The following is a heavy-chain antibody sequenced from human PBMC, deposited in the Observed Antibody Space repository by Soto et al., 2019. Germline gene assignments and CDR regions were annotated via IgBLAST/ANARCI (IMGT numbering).Heavy chain of an antibody. V-gene: IGHV1-2*04. CDR1: GYTFTNFG. J-gene: IGHJ6*02. Sequence: ASVKVSSKASGYTFTNFGISWVRQAPGQGLEWIGWINPNSGGTNYAQQCQGWVTMTRDTSISTAYMEQSRLRSDDTAVYYCARDLRYCSGGRSPYYYYYGMDVWGQGTTVTVSS. CDR3: ARDLRYCSGGRSPYYYYYGMDV. D-gene: IGHD2-15*01. CDR2: INPNSGGT.